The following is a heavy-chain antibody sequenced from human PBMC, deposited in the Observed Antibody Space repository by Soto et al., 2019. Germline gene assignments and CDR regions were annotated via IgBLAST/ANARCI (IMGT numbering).Heavy chain of an antibody. Sequence: PSETQSLTCTVSGGSISSYYWSWIRQPPGKGLEWIGYIYYSGSTNYNPSLKSRVTISVDTSKNQFSLKLSSVTAADTAVYYCARPHGGSSGWDNWFDPWGQGTLVTVS. CDR1: GGSISSYY. D-gene: IGHD6-25*01. CDR2: IYYSGST. J-gene: IGHJ5*02. CDR3: ARPHGGSSGWDNWFDP. V-gene: IGHV4-59*01.